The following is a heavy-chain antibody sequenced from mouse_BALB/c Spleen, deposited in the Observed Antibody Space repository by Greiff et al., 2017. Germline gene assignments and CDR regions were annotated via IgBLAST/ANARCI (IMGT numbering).Heavy chain of an antibody. CDR3: AREEGFAY. CDR2: IDPANGNT. Sequence: EVMLVESGAELVKPGASVKLSCTASGFNIKDTYMHWVKQRPEQGLEWIGRIDPANGNTKYDPKFQGKATITADTSSNTAYLQLSSLTSEDTAVYYCAREEGFAYWGQGTLVTVSA. J-gene: IGHJ3*01. V-gene: IGHV14-3*02. CDR1: GFNIKDTY.